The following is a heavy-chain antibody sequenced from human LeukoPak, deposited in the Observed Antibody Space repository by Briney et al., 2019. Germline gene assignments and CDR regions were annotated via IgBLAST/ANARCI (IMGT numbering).Heavy chain of an antibody. CDR3: ARGAYYDSSGYSDFDY. CDR2: INPSGGST. CDR1: GYTFTGYY. V-gene: IGHV1-46*01. Sequence: ASVKVSCKASGYTFTGYYMHWVRQAPGQGLEWMGRINPSGGSTSYAQKFQGRVTMTRDTSTSTVYMELSSLRSEDTAVYYCARGAYYDSSGYSDFDYGGQGTLVTVSS. J-gene: IGHJ4*02. D-gene: IGHD3-22*01.